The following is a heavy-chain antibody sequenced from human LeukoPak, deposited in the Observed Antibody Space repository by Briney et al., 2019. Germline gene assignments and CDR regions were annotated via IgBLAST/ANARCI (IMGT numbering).Heavy chain of an antibody. CDR3: ARDRGVAGLDY. V-gene: IGHV4-59*01. J-gene: IGHJ4*02. CDR2: IYYSGST. Sequence: SETLSLTCTVSGGSISSYYWSWIRQPPGKGLEWIGYIYYSGSTNYNPSLKSRVTISVGTSKNQFSLKLSSVTAADTAVYYCARDRGVAGLDYWGQGTLVTVSS. D-gene: IGHD6-19*01. CDR1: GGSISSYY.